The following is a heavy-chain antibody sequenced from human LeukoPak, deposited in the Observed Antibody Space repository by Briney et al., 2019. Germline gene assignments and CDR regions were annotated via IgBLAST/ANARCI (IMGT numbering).Heavy chain of an antibody. J-gene: IGHJ4*02. V-gene: IGHV1-18*01. CDR2: ISADNGNT. CDR1: GYTFTSYG. Sequence: ASVKVSCKASGYTFTSYGISWVRQAPGQGLEWMGWISADNGNTKYAQKFQDRVTVTRDTSTSTVHMELSGLRSEDTAVYYCARDQEGFDYWGQGTLVTVSS. CDR3: ARDQEGFDY.